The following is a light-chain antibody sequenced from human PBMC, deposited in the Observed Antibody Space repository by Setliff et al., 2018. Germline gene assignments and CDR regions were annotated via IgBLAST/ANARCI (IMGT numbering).Light chain of an antibody. CDR2: EVS. CDR1: SNDIGGYKY. CDR3: SSYTSSTTKI. Sequence: QSVLPQPRSVSGSPGQSVTTACTGTSNDIGGYKYVSWYQQHPGKAPKLMIYEVSNRPSGVSDRFSGSKSGNTASLTISGLQAEDEADYYCSSYTSSTTKIFGGGTKGTVL. J-gene: IGLJ2*01. V-gene: IGLV2-14*01.